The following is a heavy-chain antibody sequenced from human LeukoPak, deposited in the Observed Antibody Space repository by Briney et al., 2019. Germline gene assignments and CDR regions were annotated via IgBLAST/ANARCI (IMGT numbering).Heavy chain of an antibody. CDR3: ARARRYYYALYYFDY. J-gene: IGHJ4*02. D-gene: IGHD3-10*01. CDR1: GGSISSSSYY. Sequence: SETLSLTCTVSGGSISSSSYYWGWIRQPPGKGLEWIGSIYYSGSTYYNPSLRSRVTISVDTSKNQFSLKLSSVTAADTAVYYCARARRYYYALYYFDYWGQGTLVTVSS. V-gene: IGHV4-39*01. CDR2: IYYSGST.